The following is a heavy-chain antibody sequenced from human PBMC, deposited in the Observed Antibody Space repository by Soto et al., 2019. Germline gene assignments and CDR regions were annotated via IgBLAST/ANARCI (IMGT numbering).Heavy chain of an antibody. CDR1: GGSISSSSYY. V-gene: IGHV4-39*01. D-gene: IGHD5-12*01. CDR3: ARLDGYNVLDY. J-gene: IGHJ4*02. CDR2: IYYSGST. Sequence: SATLSLTCTVSGGSISSSSYYWGWIRQPPGKGLEWIGSIYYSGSTYYNPSLKSRVTISVDTSKNQFSLKLSSVTAADTAVYYCARLDGYNVLDYWGQGTLVTVSS.